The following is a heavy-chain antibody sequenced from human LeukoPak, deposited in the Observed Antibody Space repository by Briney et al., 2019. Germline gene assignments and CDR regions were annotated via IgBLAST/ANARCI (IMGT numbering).Heavy chain of an antibody. J-gene: IGHJ4*02. CDR1: GFTFSSYV. Sequence: GGSLRLSCAASGFTFSSYVMSRVRQAPGKGLEWVSALSGSGGRTDYADSVKGRFTISRDNSKNTLFLQMSSLRAEDTAVYYCARGREGSGYFFDYWGQGTLVTVSA. CDR3: ARGREGSGYFFDY. V-gene: IGHV3-23*01. D-gene: IGHD3-22*01. CDR2: LSGSGGRT.